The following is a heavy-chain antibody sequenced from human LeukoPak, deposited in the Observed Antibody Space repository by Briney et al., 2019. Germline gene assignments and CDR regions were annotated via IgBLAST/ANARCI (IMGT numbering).Heavy chain of an antibody. D-gene: IGHD3-3*01. CDR3: AGIPVFGVVLHQEPV. Sequence: ASVKVSCKASGGTFSDYALNWVRQAPGQGLEWMGVFIPVLGTANSTQNFQDRVSITTDISTHTVYRKLSTLKSEDTAVYFCAGIPVFGVVLHQEPVWGKGTTVTVSS. CDR1: GGTFSDYA. J-gene: IGHJ6*04. CDR2: FIPVLGTA. V-gene: IGHV1-69*10.